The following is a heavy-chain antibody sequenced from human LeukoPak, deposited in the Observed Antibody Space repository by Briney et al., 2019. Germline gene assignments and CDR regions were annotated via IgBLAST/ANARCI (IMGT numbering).Heavy chain of an antibody. V-gene: IGHV1-2*02. CDR1: GYTFTGYY. J-gene: IGHJ4*02. CDR3: ARDRVGYCSSTSCYTQPALDY. CDR2: INPNSGGT. D-gene: IGHD2-2*02. Sequence: ASVKVSCKASGYTFTGYYMHWVRQAPGQGLGWMGWINPNSGGTNYAQKFQGRVTMTRDTSISTAYMELSRLRSDDTAVYYCARDRVGYCSSTSCYTQPALDYWGQGTLVTVSS.